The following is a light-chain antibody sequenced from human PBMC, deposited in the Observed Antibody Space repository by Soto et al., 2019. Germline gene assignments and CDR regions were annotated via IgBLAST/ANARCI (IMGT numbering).Light chain of an antibody. J-gene: IGKJ1*01. CDR3: QQYGTSPRGT. CDR1: QSLSSSH. CDR2: GAS. V-gene: IGKV3-20*01. Sequence: EIVLTQSPGTLSLSPGERATLSCRASQSLSSSHLAWYQQKPGQAPRLLIYGASRRATGIPDRFSGSGSGTEFTLTISGLEPEDVAVYYCQQYGTSPRGTFGQGTKADIK.